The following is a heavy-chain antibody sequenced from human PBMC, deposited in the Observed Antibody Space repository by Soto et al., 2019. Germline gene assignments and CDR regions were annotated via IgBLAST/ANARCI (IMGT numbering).Heavy chain of an antibody. CDR2: IY. D-gene: IGHD2-21*01. Sequence: KPSETVFLTCSVSGGSISSGYYYWSWIRQPPGKGLEWIGNIYYYHPSLKSRLIISIDKSKNQFSLKVGPVTAAATPVYYCARSSLFGMDVWGQGTTVTVSS. CDR3: ARSSLFGMDV. V-gene: IGHV4-30-4*01. CDR1: GGSISSGYYY. J-gene: IGHJ6*02.